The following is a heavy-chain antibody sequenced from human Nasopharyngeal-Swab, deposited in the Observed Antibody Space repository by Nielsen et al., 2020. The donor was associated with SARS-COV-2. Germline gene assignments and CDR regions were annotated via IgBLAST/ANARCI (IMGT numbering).Heavy chain of an antibody. J-gene: IGHJ4*02. CDR1: GSTFSGYA. D-gene: IGHD4-17*01. Sequence: GESLKISCAASGSTFSGYAMTWVRQAPGTGLECVSTFDSGGSSTFYAEPVKGRFTISRDNAKNTLYLQMNSLRVEDTAEYYCALSRDYGTFNYWGQGTLVTVSS. V-gene: IGHV3-23*03. CDR3: ALSRDYGTFNY. CDR2: FDSGGSST.